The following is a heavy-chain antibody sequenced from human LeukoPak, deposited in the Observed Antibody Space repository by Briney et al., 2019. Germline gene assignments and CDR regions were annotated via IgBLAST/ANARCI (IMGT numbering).Heavy chain of an antibody. J-gene: IGHJ3*02. D-gene: IGHD3-22*01. Sequence: GSLRLSCAASGFTFSSYGMHWVRQAPGKGLEWVAVIAYDESNKYYGDSVKGRFTISRDKSKNTLYLQMNSLRAEDTAVYYCAKHHYDSTGYEAQDAFDIWGQGTMVTVSS. CDR3: AKHHYDSTGYEAQDAFDI. CDR1: GFTFSSYG. V-gene: IGHV3-30*18. CDR2: IAYDESNK.